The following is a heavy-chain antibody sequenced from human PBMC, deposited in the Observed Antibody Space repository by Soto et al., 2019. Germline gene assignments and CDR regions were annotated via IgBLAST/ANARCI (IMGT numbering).Heavy chain of an antibody. Sequence: QVQLQQWGAGLLKPSETLSLTCAVYGWSFSGYYWSWIRQPPGKGLEWIGEINHSGSTNYNPALKSRVNISVDTSKHQFSLKLSSVTAADTAVYYCARVGRRFLEGPRWPRYMDVWGKGTTVTVSS. CDR3: ARVGRRFLEGPRWPRYMDV. J-gene: IGHJ6*03. CDR1: GWSFSGYY. D-gene: IGHD3-3*01. V-gene: IGHV4-34*01. CDR2: INHSGST.